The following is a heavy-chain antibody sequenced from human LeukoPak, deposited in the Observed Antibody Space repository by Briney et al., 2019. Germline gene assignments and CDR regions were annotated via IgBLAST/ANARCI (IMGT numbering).Heavy chain of an antibody. CDR3: AREIWLWQL. D-gene: IGHD6-13*01. Sequence: GGSLRLSCAAPGFTFSSYWMSWVRQAPGKGLEWVANIKQDGSEKYYVDSVKGRFTISRDNAKNSLYLQMNSLRPEDTALYYCAREIWLWQLWGQGTLVTVSS. CDR1: GFTFSSYW. V-gene: IGHV3-7*01. J-gene: IGHJ4*02. CDR2: IKQDGSEK.